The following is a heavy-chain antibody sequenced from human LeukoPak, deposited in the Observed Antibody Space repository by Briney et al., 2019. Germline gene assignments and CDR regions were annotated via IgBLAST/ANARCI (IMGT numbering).Heavy chain of an antibody. CDR2: INPKSGGA. CDR3: ARGVGTSWFDP. Sequence: ASVKVSCKASGYTFTDYYMHWVRHAPGQGLEWMGWINPKSGGANFAEKFQGRVTMTRDTSIRTVYMELSRVTYDDTAVYYCARGVGTSWFDPWGQGTLVTVSS. D-gene: IGHD2-2*01. V-gene: IGHV1-2*02. J-gene: IGHJ5*02. CDR1: GYTFTDYY.